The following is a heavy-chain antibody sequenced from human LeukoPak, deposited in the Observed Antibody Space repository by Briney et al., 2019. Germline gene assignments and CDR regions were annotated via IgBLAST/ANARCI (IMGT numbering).Heavy chain of an antibody. CDR3: AKVRAISHSSGYYPYDY. J-gene: IGHJ4*02. D-gene: IGHD3-22*01. CDR1: GFTFSNYW. Sequence: PGGSLRLSCAASGFTFSNYWMSWVRQAPGKGLEWVANIKDDGSGKYYVDSLKGRFTISRDNAKNSLYLQMNSLRAEDTAVYYCAKVRAISHSSGYYPYDYWGQGTLVTVSS. CDR2: IKDDGSGK. V-gene: IGHV3-7*03.